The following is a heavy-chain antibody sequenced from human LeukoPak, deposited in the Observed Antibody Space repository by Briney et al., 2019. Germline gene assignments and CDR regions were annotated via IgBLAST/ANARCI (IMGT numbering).Heavy chain of an antibody. J-gene: IGHJ3*02. CDR1: GYTITSYD. Sequence: GASVKVSCKASGYTITSYDINWVRQATGQGLEWMGWINPNSGGTNYAQKFQGRVTMTRDTSISTAYMELSRLRSDDTAVYYCARDRGDTAMVSADIWGQGTMVTVSS. CDR3: ARDRGDTAMVSADI. CDR2: INPNSGGT. V-gene: IGHV1-2*02. D-gene: IGHD5-18*01.